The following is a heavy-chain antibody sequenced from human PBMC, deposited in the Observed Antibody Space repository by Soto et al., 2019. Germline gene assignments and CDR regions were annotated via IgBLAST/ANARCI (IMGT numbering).Heavy chain of an antibody. Sequence: GSLRLSCAASGFTFSSYGMHWVRQAPGKGLEWVAVISYDGSNKYYADSVKGRFTISRDNSKNTLYLQMNSLRAEDTAVYYCAKDAYGSGSYPMFDPWGQGTLVTVSS. CDR2: ISYDGSNK. V-gene: IGHV3-30*18. CDR1: GFTFSSYG. CDR3: AKDAYGSGSYPMFDP. D-gene: IGHD3-10*01. J-gene: IGHJ5*02.